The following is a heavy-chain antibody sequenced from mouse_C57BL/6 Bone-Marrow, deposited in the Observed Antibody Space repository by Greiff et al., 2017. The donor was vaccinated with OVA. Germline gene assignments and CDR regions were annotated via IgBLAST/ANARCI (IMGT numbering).Heavy chain of an antibody. J-gene: IGHJ1*03. V-gene: IGHV1-15*01. Sequence: VHLVESGAELVRPGASVTLSCKASGYTFTDYEMHWVKQTPVHGLEWIGAIDPETGGTAYNQKFKGKAILTADKSSSTAYMELRSLTSEDSAVYYCTGGYFDVWGTGTTVTVSS. CDR2: IDPETGGT. CDR1: GYTFTDYE. CDR3: TGGYFDV.